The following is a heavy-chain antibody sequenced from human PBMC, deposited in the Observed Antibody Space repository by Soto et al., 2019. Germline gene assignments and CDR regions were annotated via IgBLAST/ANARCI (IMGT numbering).Heavy chain of an antibody. J-gene: IGHJ5*02. CDR1: GGSFSGYY. CDR3: ARDCPSRIAARAPWSGWFDP. CDR2: INHSGST. D-gene: IGHD6-6*01. V-gene: IGHV4-34*01. Sequence: QVQLQQWGAGLLKPSETLSLTCAVYGGSFSGYYWSWIRQPPGKGLEWIGEINHSGSTNYNPSLKSRVTISVDTSKNQFSLKLSSVTAADTAVYYCARDCPSRIAARAPWSGWFDPWGQGTLVTVSS.